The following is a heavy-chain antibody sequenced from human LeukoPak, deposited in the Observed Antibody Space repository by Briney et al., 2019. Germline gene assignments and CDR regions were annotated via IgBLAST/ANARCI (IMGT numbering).Heavy chain of an antibody. CDR2: IYSGGST. D-gene: IGHD3-22*01. J-gene: IGHJ6*03. V-gene: IGHV3-53*01. Sequence: GGSLRLSCAASGSTVSSNYMSWVRQAPGKGLEWVSVIYSGGSTYYADSVKGRFTISRDNSKNTLYLQMNSLRAEDTAVYYCASDSRYYYDSSGYGNYYYYYMDVWGKGTTVTVSS. CDR1: GSTVSSNY. CDR3: ASDSRYYYDSSGYGNYYYYYMDV.